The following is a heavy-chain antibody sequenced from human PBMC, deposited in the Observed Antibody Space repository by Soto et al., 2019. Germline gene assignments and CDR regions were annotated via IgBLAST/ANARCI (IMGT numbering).Heavy chain of an antibody. D-gene: IGHD2-15*01. V-gene: IGHV3-30*18. CDR2: ISYDGSNK. J-gene: IGHJ6*02. CDR3: AKALVLGVVVNYYYGMDV. CDR1: GFTFSSYG. Sequence: QVQLVESGGGVVQPGRSLRLSCSASGFTFSSYGMHWVRQAPGKGLEWVAVISYDGSNKYYTDSVKGRFTISRDNSKNTLYLQMTSLRAEDTAVYYCAKALVLGVVVNYYYGMDVWGQGTTVTVSS.